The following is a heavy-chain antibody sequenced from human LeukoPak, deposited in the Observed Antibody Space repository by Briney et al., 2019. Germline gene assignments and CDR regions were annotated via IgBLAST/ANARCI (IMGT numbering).Heavy chain of an antibody. CDR2: ISGYDGNR. J-gene: IGHJ4*02. CDR3: ARCDYVWGNYRYRPILYFDI. CDR1: GYTFTGYY. D-gene: IGHD3-16*02. Sequence: GASVKVSCKASGYTFTGYYMHWVRQAPGQGLEWMGWISGYDGNRKYAENFQGRVTMTTDTSTGTAYLDLTNLRSDDTAVYYCARCDYVWGNYRYRPILYFDIWGQGTLVTVSS. V-gene: IGHV1-18*04.